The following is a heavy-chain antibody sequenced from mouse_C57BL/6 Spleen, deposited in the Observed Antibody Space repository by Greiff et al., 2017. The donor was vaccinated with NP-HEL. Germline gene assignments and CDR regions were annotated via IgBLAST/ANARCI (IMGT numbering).Heavy chain of an antibody. V-gene: IGHV1-22*01. CDR2: INPNNGGT. D-gene: IGHD1-3*01. J-gene: IGHJ3*01. CDR1: GYTFPDYN. Sequence: LQQSGPELVKPGASVKMSCKASGYTFPDYNMHWVKQSHGKSLEWIGYINPNNGGTSYNQKFKGKATLTVNKSSSTAYMELRSLTSEDSAVYYCAREVSGDSAWFAYWGQGTLVTVSA. CDR3: AREVSGDSAWFAY.